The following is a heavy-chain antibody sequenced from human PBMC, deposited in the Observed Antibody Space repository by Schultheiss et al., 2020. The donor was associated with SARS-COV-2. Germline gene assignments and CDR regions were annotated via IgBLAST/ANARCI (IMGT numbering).Heavy chain of an antibody. CDR3: ARLRLGELSFFDY. D-gene: IGHD3-16*02. Sequence: SETLSLTCAVYGGSFSGYYWSWIRQPPGKGLEWIGYIHYSGSTNYNPSLKSRVTISVDTSKNQFSLKLSSVTAADTAVYYCARLRLGELSFFDYWGQGTLVTVSS. V-gene: IGHV4-34*01. CDR1: GGSFSGYY. CDR2: IHYSGST. J-gene: IGHJ4*02.